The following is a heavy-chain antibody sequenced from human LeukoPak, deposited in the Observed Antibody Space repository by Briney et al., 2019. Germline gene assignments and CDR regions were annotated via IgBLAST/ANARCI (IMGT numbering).Heavy chain of an antibody. CDR1: GFTFSSYW. Sequence: GGSLRLSCAASGFTFSSYWMHWVRQAPGKGLEWVSGITGSAGSTHYADSVKGRFTISRDNTKNTLYVQVNSLGTEDTAAYYCAKGSYYDSSSSFYFDYWGQGTLVTVSS. CDR3: AKGSYYDSSSSFYFDY. J-gene: IGHJ4*02. D-gene: IGHD3-22*01. CDR2: ITGSAGST. V-gene: IGHV3-23*01.